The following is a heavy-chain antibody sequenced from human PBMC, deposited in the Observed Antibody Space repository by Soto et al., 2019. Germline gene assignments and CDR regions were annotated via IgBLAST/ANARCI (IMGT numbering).Heavy chain of an antibody. CDR2: INPDGSGT. CDR1: GFTFSSYA. V-gene: IGHV3-74*03. CDR3: QNYGSGAPY. J-gene: IGHJ4*02. D-gene: IGHD3-10*01. Sequence: EVQLGESWGGLVQPGGSLRLSCAASGFTFSSYALHSVRQAPGKGLVWVSRINPDGSGTMYADSVKGRFTISRDNAKYTLYLQMHSQEAEAAAVYACQNYGSGAPYWGQGTLVTVSS.